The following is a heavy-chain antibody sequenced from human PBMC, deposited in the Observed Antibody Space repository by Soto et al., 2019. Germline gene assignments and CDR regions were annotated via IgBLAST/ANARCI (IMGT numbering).Heavy chain of an antibody. V-gene: IGHV3-33*01. D-gene: IGHD1-26*01. CDR1: GLTFNNYG. Sequence: QVQLVESGGGVVQPGRSLRLSCAASGLTFNNYGMHWVRQAPGKGLEWVALIWHDGSNKGYADSVKGRFTISRDNSKNTLNLQMNSLRVEDTAVYYCTRAAIRGELLDYWGQGTQVTVSS. J-gene: IGHJ4*02. CDR2: IWHDGSNK. CDR3: TRAAIRGELLDY.